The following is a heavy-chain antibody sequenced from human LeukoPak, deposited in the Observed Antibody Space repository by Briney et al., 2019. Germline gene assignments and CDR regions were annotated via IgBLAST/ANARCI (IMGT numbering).Heavy chain of an antibody. CDR1: GGSISSYY. V-gene: IGHV4-59*01. CDR2: SSDSGST. Sequence: PSETLSLTCTVSGGSISSYYWSWIRQPPGKGLEWIGYSSDSGSTNYNPSLKSRVTLLVDTSKNQFSLNLFSVTAADTAVYYGARGSDYGDSWGQGTLVTVSS. CDR3: ARGSDYGDS. J-gene: IGHJ4*02.